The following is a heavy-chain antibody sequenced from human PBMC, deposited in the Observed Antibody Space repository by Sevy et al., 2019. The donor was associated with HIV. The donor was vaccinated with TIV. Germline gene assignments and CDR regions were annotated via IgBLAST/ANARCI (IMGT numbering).Heavy chain of an antibody. V-gene: IGHV3-66*01. Sequence: GGSLRLSCEASGFTVSGNYMAWVRLAPGKGLEWVSLIDSGGSTYYADSVKGRFIISRDNAKNTLYLQMNPLRAVDTAVYFCARDRYYDASGYYYYYYGMDVWGQGTTVTVSS. CDR2: IDSGGST. D-gene: IGHD3-22*01. J-gene: IGHJ6*02. CDR1: GFTVSGNY. CDR3: ARDRYYDASGYYYYYYGMDV.